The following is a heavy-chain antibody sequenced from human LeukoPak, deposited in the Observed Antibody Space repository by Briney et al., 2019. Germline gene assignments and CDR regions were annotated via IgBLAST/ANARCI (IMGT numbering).Heavy chain of an antibody. D-gene: IGHD1-26*01. CDR2: ISAYNGNT. CDR3: AGGIVGAPYDAFDI. Sequence: GASVKVSCKASGYTFTSYSISWVRQAPGQGLEWMGWISAYNGNTNYAQKLQGRVTMTTDTSTSTAYMELRSLRSDDTAVYYCAGGIVGAPYDAFDIWGQGTMVTVSS. V-gene: IGHV1-18*01. CDR1: GYTFTSYS. J-gene: IGHJ3*02.